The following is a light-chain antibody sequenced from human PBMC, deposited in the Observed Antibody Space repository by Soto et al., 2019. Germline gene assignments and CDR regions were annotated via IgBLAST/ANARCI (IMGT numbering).Light chain of an antibody. V-gene: IGKV1-5*03. CDR1: QYISSW. CDR3: QQYNTYPLT. CDR2: EAS. J-gene: IGKJ4*01. Sequence: DIQMTKSPSTLYASVGDRVTITCRASQYISSWLAWYQQKPGQAPNLLIDEASTLESGVPSRFSGSGSGTEFTLTISSLQPVDFATYHCQQYNTYPLTFGGRTKVEI.